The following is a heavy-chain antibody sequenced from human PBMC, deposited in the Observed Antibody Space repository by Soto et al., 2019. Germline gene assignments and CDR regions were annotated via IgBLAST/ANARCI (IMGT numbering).Heavy chain of an antibody. D-gene: IGHD5-12*01. CDR2: INHSGST. CDR3: ARGFEMATIRFDP. J-gene: IGHJ5*02. Sequence: SETLSLTCAVYGGSFSGYYWSWIRQPPGKGLEWIGEINHSGSTNYNPSLKSRVTISVDTSKNQFSLKLSSVTAADTAVYYCARGFEMATIRFDPWGQGTLVTVSS. CDR1: GGSFSGYY. V-gene: IGHV4-34*01.